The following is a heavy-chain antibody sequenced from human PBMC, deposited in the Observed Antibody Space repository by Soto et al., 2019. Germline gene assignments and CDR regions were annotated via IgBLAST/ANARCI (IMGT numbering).Heavy chain of an antibody. CDR1: GFTLSNYW. J-gene: IGHJ4*02. Sequence: EVQLVESGGGLVQPGGSLRLSCAGSGFTLSNYWMHWVRQAPGKGLEWVSRIDHDGPTDYADSVRGRFTISRDNAENTLYLQMTSLSPEDTAVYYCVRDSHGDYWGQGTLVTVSS. V-gene: IGHV3-74*01. CDR3: VRDSHGDY. CDR2: IDHDGPT.